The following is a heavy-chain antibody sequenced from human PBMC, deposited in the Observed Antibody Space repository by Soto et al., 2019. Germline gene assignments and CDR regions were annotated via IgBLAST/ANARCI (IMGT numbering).Heavy chain of an antibody. CDR2: IIPIYGTA. V-gene: IGHV1-69*01. CDR3: AKDRRADWESYYYYAMDV. Sequence: QVQLVQSGAEVKKPGSSVKVSCKASGGTFSSFTISWVRQAPGQGLEWMGGIIPIYGTANYAQKFQGRVTITADASTRTAYMELSCLRSEDTAVYYCAKDRRADWESYYYYAMDVWGQGTTVTVSS. CDR1: GGTFSSFT. D-gene: IGHD1-26*01. J-gene: IGHJ6*02.